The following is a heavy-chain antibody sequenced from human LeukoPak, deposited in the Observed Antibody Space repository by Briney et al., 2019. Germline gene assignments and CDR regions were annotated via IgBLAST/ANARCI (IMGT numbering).Heavy chain of an antibody. CDR3: ARDQKRRSGYYPQGAFDI. J-gene: IGHJ3*02. V-gene: IGHV4-34*01. Sequence: SETLSLICAVYGGSFSGYYWSWIRQPPGKGLEWIGEINHSGSTNYNPSLKSRVTISLETSKNQCSLKLRRVTAADTAVYYCARDQKRRSGYYPQGAFDISGQGTMVTVSS. CDR2: INHSGST. D-gene: IGHD3-22*01. CDR1: GGSFSGYY.